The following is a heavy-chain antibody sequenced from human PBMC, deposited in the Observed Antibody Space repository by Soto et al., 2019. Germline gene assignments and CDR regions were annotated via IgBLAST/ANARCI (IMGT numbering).Heavy chain of an antibody. D-gene: IGHD3-3*01. CDR1: GFTFSSYG. V-gene: IGHV3-30*18. J-gene: IGHJ4*02. Sequence: GGSLRLSCAASGFTFSSYGMHLVRQAPGKGLEWVAVISYDGSNKYYADSVKGRFTISRDNSKNTLYLQMNSLRAEDTAVYYCAKVPLRFLEWVYFDYWGQGTLVTVSS. CDR2: ISYDGSNK. CDR3: AKVPLRFLEWVYFDY.